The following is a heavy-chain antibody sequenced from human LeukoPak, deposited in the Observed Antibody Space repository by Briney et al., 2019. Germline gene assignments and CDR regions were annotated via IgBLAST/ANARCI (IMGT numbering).Heavy chain of an antibody. CDR1: GGSFSGYY. Sequence: PSETLSLTCAVYGGSFSGYYWSWIRQPPGKGLEWIGEINHSGSTNYNPSLKSRVTISVDTSKNQFSLKLSSVTAADTAVYYCARVNIVVVVAATVRRLYYFDYWGQGTLVTVSS. CDR3: ARVNIVVVVAATVRRLYYFDY. D-gene: IGHD2-15*01. J-gene: IGHJ4*02. V-gene: IGHV4-34*01. CDR2: INHSGST.